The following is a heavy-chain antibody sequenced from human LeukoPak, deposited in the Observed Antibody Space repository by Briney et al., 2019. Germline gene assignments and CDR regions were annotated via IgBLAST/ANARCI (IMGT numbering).Heavy chain of an antibody. Sequence: GSLRLSCAASGFTFSSYAMNWVRQPPGKGLEWIGEINHSGSTNYNPSLKSRVTISVDTSKNQFSLKLSSVTAADTAVYYCARQGEHDYYDSSGYPPPVDGYYMDVWGKGTTVTISS. V-gene: IGHV4-34*01. D-gene: IGHD3-22*01. J-gene: IGHJ6*03. CDR1: GFTFSSYA. CDR3: ARQGEHDYYDSSGYPPPVDGYYMDV. CDR2: INHSGST.